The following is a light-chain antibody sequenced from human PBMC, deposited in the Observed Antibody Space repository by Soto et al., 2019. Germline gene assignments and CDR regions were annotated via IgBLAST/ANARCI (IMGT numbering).Light chain of an antibody. CDR3: QQRSNWRLT. CDR2: EAS. J-gene: IGKJ3*01. CDR1: QTVTSGE. Sequence: DIVLTQSPGTLYLSPGERATXSCRASQTVTSGELARYQQKHGQAPRLXIYEASNRAHVSPARFSGSGSVADFTRTISNLEPEDFAVYYCQQRSNWRLTFGPGTKVDIK. V-gene: IGKV3D-20*02.